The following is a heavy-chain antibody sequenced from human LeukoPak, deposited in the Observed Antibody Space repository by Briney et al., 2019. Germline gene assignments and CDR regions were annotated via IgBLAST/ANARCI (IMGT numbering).Heavy chain of an antibody. CDR3: ARDSSEFRSLIPH. V-gene: IGHV1-69*13. CDR2: ITPMFGTA. J-gene: IGHJ1*01. CDR1: GGTFSSYA. D-gene: IGHD2-21*01. Sequence: SVKVSCKASGGTFSSYAISWVRQAPGQRLEWMGGITPMFGTAKYAQKFQGRVTITADESTSTAYMELSSLRSEDTAVYYCARDSSEFRSLIPHWGQGTLVTVSS.